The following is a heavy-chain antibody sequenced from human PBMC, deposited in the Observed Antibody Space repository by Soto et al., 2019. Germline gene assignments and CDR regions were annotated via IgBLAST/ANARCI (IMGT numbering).Heavy chain of an antibody. V-gene: IGHV3-74*01. CDR3: ARADYDSSGYLDY. CDR1: GFTFSSYW. J-gene: IGHJ4*02. D-gene: IGHD3-22*01. CDR2: INSDGSST. Sequence: VSLRLSCAASGFTFSSYWMHWVRQAPGKGLVWVSRINSDGSSTSYADSVKGRFTISRDNAKNTLYLQMNSLRAEDTAVYYCARADYDSSGYLDYWGQGTLVTVSS.